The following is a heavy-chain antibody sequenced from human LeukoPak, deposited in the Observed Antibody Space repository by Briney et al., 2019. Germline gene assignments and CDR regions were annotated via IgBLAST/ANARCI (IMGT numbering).Heavy chain of an antibody. D-gene: IGHD2-15*01. CDR2: ISSSSSYI. J-gene: IGHJ3*02. CDR1: GFTFSSYS. V-gene: IGHV3-21*01. CDR3: AREHCSGGSCYPDAFDI. Sequence: GGSLRLSCAASGFTFSSYSMNWVCQAPGKGLEWVSSISSSSSYIYYADSVKGRFTISRDNAKNSLYLQMNSLRAEDTAVYYCAREHCSGGSCYPDAFDIWGQGTMVTVSS.